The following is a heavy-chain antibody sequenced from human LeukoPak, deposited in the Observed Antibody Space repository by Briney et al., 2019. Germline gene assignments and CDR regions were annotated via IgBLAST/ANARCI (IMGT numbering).Heavy chain of an antibody. Sequence: GGSLRLSCAASGFTFSTYWMHWVRQAPGKGLVWVSRINSDGSSTSYADPVKGRFTISRDNAKNSLFLQMNTLRDEDTAVYYCARGDDSNSWYLFDHWGQGILVTVSS. CDR1: GFTFSTYW. V-gene: IGHV3-74*01. CDR3: ARGDDSNSWYLFDH. J-gene: IGHJ4*02. D-gene: IGHD6-13*01. CDR2: INSDGSST.